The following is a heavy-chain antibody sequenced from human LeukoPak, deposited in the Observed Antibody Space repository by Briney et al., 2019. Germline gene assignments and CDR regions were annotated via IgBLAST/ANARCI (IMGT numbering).Heavy chain of an antibody. J-gene: IGHJ6*03. CDR1: GGTFSSYA. Sequence: SVKVPCKASGGTFSSYAISWVRQAPGQGLEWMGGIIPIFGTANYAQKFQGRVTITADESTSTAYMELSSLRSEDTAVYYCARGYYYDSSGYYFHYYYMDVWGKGTTVTVSS. D-gene: IGHD3-22*01. CDR2: IIPIFGTA. CDR3: ARGYYYDSSGYYFHYYYMDV. V-gene: IGHV1-69*13.